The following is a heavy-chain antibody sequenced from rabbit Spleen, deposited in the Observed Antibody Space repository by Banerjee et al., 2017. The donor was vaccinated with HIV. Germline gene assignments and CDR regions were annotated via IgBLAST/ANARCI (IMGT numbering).Heavy chain of an antibody. V-gene: IGHV1S47*01. CDR1: GFDFSSYG. J-gene: IGHJ4*01. CDR2: IDPIFTGT. Sequence: QEQLVESGGGLVQPGGSLKLSCRASGFDFSSYGVSWVRQAPGKGLEWIGFIDPIFTGTYYANWVNGRFTISSHNAQNTLYLQLNSLTVADTATYFCVRSAYVSGSAFYGYFNLWAQGPSSPS. D-gene: IGHD1-1*01. CDR3: VRSAYVSGSAFYGYFNL.